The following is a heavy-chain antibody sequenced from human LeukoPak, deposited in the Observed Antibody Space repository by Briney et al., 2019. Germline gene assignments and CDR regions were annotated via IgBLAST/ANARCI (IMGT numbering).Heavy chain of an antibody. Sequence: SETLSLTCAVYGGSFSGYYWSWIRQPPGKGLEWIGEINHSGSTNYNPSLKSRVTISVDTSRNQFSLKLSSVTAADTAVYYSARGANDDFWSGYYPSRSRYYYYYMDVWGKGTTVTVSS. D-gene: IGHD3-3*01. J-gene: IGHJ6*03. CDR2: INHSGST. V-gene: IGHV4-34*01. CDR1: GGSFSGYY. CDR3: ARGANDDFWSGYYPSRSRYYYYYMDV.